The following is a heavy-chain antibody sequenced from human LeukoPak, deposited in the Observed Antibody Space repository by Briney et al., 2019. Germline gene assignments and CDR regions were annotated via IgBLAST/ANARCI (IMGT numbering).Heavy chain of an antibody. D-gene: IGHD2-21*02. CDR2: INPSGGST. J-gene: IGHJ3*02. CDR1: GYTFTSYY. V-gene: IGHV1-46*01. Sequence: ASVKVSCKASGYTFTSYYMHWVRQAPGQGLEWMGIINPSGGSTSYAQKFQGRVTMTRDTSTSTVYMELSSLRSEDTAVYYCARDHAYCGGDCYYRDDAFDIWGQGTMVTVSS. CDR3: ARDHAYCGGDCYYRDDAFDI.